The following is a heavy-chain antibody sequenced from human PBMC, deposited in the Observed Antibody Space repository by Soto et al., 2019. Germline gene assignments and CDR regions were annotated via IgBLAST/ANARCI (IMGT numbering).Heavy chain of an antibody. CDR3: ARVPPPDCSGGSCYAR. J-gene: IGHJ4*02. CDR1: GGTFSSYT. D-gene: IGHD2-15*01. V-gene: IGHV1-69*02. Sequence: ASVKVSCKASGGTFSSYTISWVRQAPGQGLEWMGRIIPILGIANYAQKFQGRVTITADKSTSTAYMELSSLRSEDTAVYYCARVPPPDCSGGSCYARWGQGTLVTVSS. CDR2: IIPILGIA.